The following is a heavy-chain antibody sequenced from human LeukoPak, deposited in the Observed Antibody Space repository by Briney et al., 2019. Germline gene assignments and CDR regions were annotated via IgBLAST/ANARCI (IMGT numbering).Heavy chain of an antibody. CDR3: ARLKQQLVREIDY. J-gene: IGHJ4*02. V-gene: IGHV3-30*04. CDR1: GFTFSSYA. D-gene: IGHD6-13*01. Sequence: GGSLRLSCAASGFTFSSYAMHRVRQAPGKGLEWVAVISYDGSNKYYADSVKGRFTISRDNSKNTLYLQMNSLRAEDTAVYYCARLKQQLVREIDYWGQGTLVTVSS. CDR2: ISYDGSNK.